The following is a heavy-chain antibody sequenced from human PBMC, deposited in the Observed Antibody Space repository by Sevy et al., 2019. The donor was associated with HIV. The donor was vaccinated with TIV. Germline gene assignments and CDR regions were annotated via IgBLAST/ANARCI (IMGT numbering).Heavy chain of an antibody. Sequence: GGSLRLSCAASGFTFRRYSMNWVRQAPGKGLEWVSSISSSSSYIYYTDSVKGRFTISRDNAKNSLYLQMNSLRAEDTAVYYCATSSGWALDYWGQGTLVTVSS. D-gene: IGHD6-19*01. V-gene: IGHV3-21*01. CDR1: GFTFRRYS. CDR3: ATSSGWALDY. J-gene: IGHJ4*02. CDR2: ISSSSSYI.